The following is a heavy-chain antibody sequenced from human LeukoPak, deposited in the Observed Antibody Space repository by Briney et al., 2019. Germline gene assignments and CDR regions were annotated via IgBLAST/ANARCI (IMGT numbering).Heavy chain of an antibody. D-gene: IGHD6-25*01. V-gene: IGHV3-53*01. CDR2: ISSGGST. CDR3: ARVSGFSLGMDV. J-gene: IGHJ6*02. Sequence: GGSLRLSCAASDFTVSDNYMSWVRQAPGKGLEWVSVISSGGSTYYTDSVRGRFTISTDNSKNTLYLQMNSLRAEDTAVYYCARVSGFSLGMDVWRQGTTVTVSS. CDR1: DFTVSDNY.